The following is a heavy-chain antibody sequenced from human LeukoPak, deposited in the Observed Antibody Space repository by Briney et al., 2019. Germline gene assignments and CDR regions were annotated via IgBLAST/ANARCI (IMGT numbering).Heavy chain of an antibody. V-gene: IGHV5-51*01. Sequence: PGESLKISCKGSGYSFTTYWIGWVRQMPGKGLEWMGIIYPGDSDTRYSPSFQGQVTISADKSITTAYLQWSSLKASDTAMYYCARRGYCSTTACSVAAFDIWGQGTMVTVSS. J-gene: IGHJ3*02. D-gene: IGHD2-2*01. CDR3: ARRGYCSTTACSVAAFDI. CDR2: IYPGDSDT. CDR1: GYSFTTYW.